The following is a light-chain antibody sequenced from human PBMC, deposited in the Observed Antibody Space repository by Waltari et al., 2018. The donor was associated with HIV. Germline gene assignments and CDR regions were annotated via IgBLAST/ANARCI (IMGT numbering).Light chain of an antibody. CDR1: QRIGSY. CDR2: AAS. CDR3: QQSYSTPPT. Sequence: DIQMTQSPSSLSASVGDRVTITCRASQRIGSYLNWYQQKPGKAPKVLIYAASSLQSGVPSRFSGSGSGTDFTLTISSLQPEDFAAYYCQQSYSTPPTFGGGTKVEIK. V-gene: IGKV1-39*01. J-gene: IGKJ4*01.